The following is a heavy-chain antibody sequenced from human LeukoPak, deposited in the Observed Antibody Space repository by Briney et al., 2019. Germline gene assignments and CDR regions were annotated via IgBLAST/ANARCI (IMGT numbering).Heavy chain of an antibody. D-gene: IGHD1-7*01. CDR2: FSGSGGST. Sequence: GSLRLSCAASGFTFSSYAMSWVRQAPGKGLEWVSAFSGSGGSTYYADSVKGRFTISRDDSKNTLYLQMNSLRAEDTAVYYCAKAGETRTTYYYSYMDVWAKGTTVTVSS. CDR3: AKAGETRTTYYYSYMDV. CDR1: GFTFSSYA. J-gene: IGHJ6*03. V-gene: IGHV3-23*01.